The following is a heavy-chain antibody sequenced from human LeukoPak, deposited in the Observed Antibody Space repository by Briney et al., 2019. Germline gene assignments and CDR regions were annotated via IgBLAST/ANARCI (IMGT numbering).Heavy chain of an antibody. V-gene: IGHV4-61*02. CDR2: IYTSGST. CDR1: GGSISSGSYY. CDR3: ASITMVRGVIISDY. D-gene: IGHD3-10*01. J-gene: IGHJ4*02. Sequence: SQTLSLTCTVSGGSISSGSYYWSWIRQPAGKGLEWIGRIYTSGSTNYNPSLKSRVTISVDTSKNQFSLKLSSATAADTAVYYCASITMVRGVIISDYWGQGTLVTVSS.